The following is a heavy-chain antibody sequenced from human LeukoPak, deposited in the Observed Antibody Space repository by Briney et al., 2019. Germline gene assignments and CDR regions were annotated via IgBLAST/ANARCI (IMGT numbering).Heavy chain of an antibody. CDR1: GGSISSGSYY. J-gene: IGHJ6*02. CDR2: IYTSGST. Sequence: SETLSLTCTVSGGSISSGSYYWSWIRQPAGKGLEWIGRIYTSGSTNYNPSLKSRVTISVDTSKNQFSLKLSSVTAADTAVYYCARERGGSPGGYYYYYYGMDVWGQGTTVTVPS. CDR3: ARERGGSPGGYYYYYYGMDV. V-gene: IGHV4-61*02. D-gene: IGHD1-26*01.